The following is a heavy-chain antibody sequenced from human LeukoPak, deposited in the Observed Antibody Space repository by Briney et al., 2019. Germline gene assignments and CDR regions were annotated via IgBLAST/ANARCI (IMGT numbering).Heavy chain of an antibody. CDR3: ARDGPGNYDTSSFDL. V-gene: IGHV3-53*01. Sequence: GGSLRLSCAASGFTFDDYAMHWVRQAPGKGLEWVSSIYRGDSTYYADSVKGRFTFSRDISKNTLYLQMDSLRAEDTAVYYCARDGPGNYDTSSFDLWGQGILVTVSS. D-gene: IGHD3-22*01. CDR1: GFTFDDYA. CDR2: IYRGDST. J-gene: IGHJ4*02.